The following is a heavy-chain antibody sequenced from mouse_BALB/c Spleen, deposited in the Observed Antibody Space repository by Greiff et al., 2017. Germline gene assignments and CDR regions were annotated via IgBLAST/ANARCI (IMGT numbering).Heavy chain of an antibody. Sequence: EVKLMESGGGLVKPGGSLKLSCAASGFTFSSYTMSWVRQTPEKRLEWVATISSGGSYTYYPDSVKGRFTISRDNAKNTLYLQMSSLKSEDTAMYYCTRDRYAMDYWGQGTSVTVSS. CDR1: GFTFSSYT. CDR3: TRDRYAMDY. CDR2: ISSGGSYT. V-gene: IGHV5-6-4*01. J-gene: IGHJ4*01.